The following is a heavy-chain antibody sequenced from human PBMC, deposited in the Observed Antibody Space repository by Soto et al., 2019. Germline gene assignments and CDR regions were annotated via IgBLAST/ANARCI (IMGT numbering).Heavy chain of an antibody. V-gene: IGHV1-8*01. Sequence: ASVKVSCKASGYTFTSYDINWVRQATGQGLEWMGWMNPNSGNTGYAQKFQGRVTMTRNTSISTAYMELSSLRSEDTAVYYCARGSDYDFWSRGYYFDYWGQGTLVTVSS. CDR3: ARGSDYDFWSRGYYFDY. J-gene: IGHJ4*02. CDR1: GYTFTSYD. CDR2: MNPNSGNT. D-gene: IGHD3-3*01.